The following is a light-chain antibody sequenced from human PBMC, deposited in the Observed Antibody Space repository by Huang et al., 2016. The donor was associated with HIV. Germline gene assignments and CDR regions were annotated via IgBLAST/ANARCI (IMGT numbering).Light chain of an antibody. Sequence: DIQLTQSPSTLSASVGDRLTTTCRASQNISCWLAWYQQKPGKAPKLLIYKISSLESGVPSRFSGSGSGTNFTLTINSLQPDDIGTYYCQYGETFGQGSKVEVK. CDR2: KIS. V-gene: IGKV1-5*03. CDR1: QNISCW. CDR3: QYGET. J-gene: IGKJ1*01.